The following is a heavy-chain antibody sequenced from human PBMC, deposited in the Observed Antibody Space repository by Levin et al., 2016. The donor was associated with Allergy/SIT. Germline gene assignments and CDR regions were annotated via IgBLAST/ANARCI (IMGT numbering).Heavy chain of an antibody. CDR1: GYTFTGYY. CDR3: ATGRVVPAAISPYYYYYGMDV. Sequence: ASVKVSCKASGYTFTGYYMHWVRQAPGQGLEWMGWINPNSGGTNYAQKLQGRVTMTTDTSTSTAYMELRSLRSDDTAVYYCATGRVVPAAISPYYYYYGMDVWGQGTTVTVSS. CDR2: INPNSGGT. J-gene: IGHJ6*02. D-gene: IGHD2-2*02. V-gene: IGHV1-2*02.